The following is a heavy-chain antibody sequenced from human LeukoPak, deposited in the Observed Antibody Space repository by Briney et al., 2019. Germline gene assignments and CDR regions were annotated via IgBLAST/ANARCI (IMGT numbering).Heavy chain of an antibody. CDR2: IRSKAYGGTT. CDR1: GFTFGDYA. D-gene: IGHD3-10*01. CDR3: TRAVLVRGVIFPY. Sequence: GGSLRLSCTASGFTFGDYAMSWFRQAPGKGLEWVGLIRSKAYGGTTEYAASVKGRFTISRDDSKSIAYLQMNSLKTEDTAVYYCTRAVLVRGVIFPYWGQGTLVTVSS. V-gene: IGHV3-49*03. J-gene: IGHJ4*02.